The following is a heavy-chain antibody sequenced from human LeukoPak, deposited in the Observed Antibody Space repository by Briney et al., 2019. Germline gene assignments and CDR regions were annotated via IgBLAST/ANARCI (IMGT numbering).Heavy chain of an antibody. CDR2: FGTGGDT. D-gene: IGHD1-1*01. Sequence: PGGSLRLSCAASGFIFNNYAVTWVRQAPGKGLEWVSTFGTGGDTYCAGSVEGRFIISRDNSKSTVYLQMNSLRADDTATYYCARHVMTTPRTLDSWGQGTLVTVSS. J-gene: IGHJ4*02. CDR3: ARHVMTTPRTLDS. V-gene: IGHV3-23*01. CDR1: GFIFNNYA.